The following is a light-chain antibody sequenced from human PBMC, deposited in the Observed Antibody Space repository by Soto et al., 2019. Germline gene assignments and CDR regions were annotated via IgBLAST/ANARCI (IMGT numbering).Light chain of an antibody. V-gene: IGKV3-20*01. Sequence: EIVLTPSPGPLFLSPGGRATLSLRCSQSVSSSYLAWYQQKPGQAPRLLIYATYSRATGIPDRFSGSGSGTDFTLTISNLQPEDFATYYCQPYNDYSRTVGPGTQVEIK. CDR1: QSVSSSY. J-gene: IGKJ1*01. CDR2: ATY. CDR3: QPYNDYSRT.